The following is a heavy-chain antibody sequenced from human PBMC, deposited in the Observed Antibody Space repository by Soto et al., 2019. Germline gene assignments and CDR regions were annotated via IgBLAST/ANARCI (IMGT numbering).Heavy chain of an antibody. Sequence: QVQLVQSGAEVKKPGASVKVSCKASGYTFNSYDINWVRQATGQGLAWMGWMNPNSGNTGYAQKLQGRVTMTRNTSIYTVXMELSSLRSEDTAVYYCARGQGMEYRSSGYNWFAPWGQGTLVTVSS. J-gene: IGHJ5*02. D-gene: IGHD6-13*01. CDR2: MNPNSGNT. V-gene: IGHV1-8*01. CDR3: ARGQGMEYRSSGYNWFAP. CDR1: GYTFNSYD.